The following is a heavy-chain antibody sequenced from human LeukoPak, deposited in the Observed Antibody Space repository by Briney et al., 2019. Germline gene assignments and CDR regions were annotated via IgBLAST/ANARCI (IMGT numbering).Heavy chain of an antibody. CDR1: GYTFTSYG. Sequence: ASVKVSCKASGYTFTSYGISWVRQASGQGLEWMGWISAYNGNTNYAQKLQGRVTMTTDTSTSTAYMELRSLRSDDTAVYYCARGGFSGEWFSDLDYWGQGTLVTVSS. D-gene: IGHD3-3*01. CDR2: ISAYNGNT. V-gene: IGHV1-18*01. J-gene: IGHJ4*02. CDR3: ARGGFSGEWFSDLDY.